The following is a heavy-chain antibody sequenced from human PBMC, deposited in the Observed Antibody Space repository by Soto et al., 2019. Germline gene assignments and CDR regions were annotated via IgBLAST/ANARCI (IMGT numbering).Heavy chain of an antibody. D-gene: IGHD4-17*01. J-gene: IGHJ6*02. CDR2: IYYSGST. V-gene: IGHV4-59*01. CDR1: GGSISSYY. Sequence: SETLSLTCTVSGGSISSYYWSWIRQPPGKGLEWIGYIYYSGSTNYNPSLKSRVTISVDTSKNQFSLKLSSVTAADTAVYYCARDHGNMGNDYGDGDYYYYYGMDVWGQGTTVTVSS. CDR3: ARDHGNMGNDYGDGDYYYYYGMDV.